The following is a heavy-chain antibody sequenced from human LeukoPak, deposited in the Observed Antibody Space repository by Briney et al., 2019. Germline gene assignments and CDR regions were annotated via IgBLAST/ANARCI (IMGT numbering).Heavy chain of an antibody. CDR1: GGSISSYY. CDR3: ARNKANDY. J-gene: IGHJ4*02. CDR2: IYYSGST. V-gene: IGHV4-59*08. Sequence: SETLPLTCTVSGGSISSYYWSWIRQPPGKGLEWIGYIYYSGSTNYNPSLKSRVTISVDTSKNQFSLKLSSVTAADTAVYYCARNKANDYWGQGTLVTVSS.